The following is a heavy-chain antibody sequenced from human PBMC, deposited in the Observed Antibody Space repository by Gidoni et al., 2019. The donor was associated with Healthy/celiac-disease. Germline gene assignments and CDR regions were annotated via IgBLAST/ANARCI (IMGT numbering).Heavy chain of an antibody. D-gene: IGHD4-17*01. CDR2: ICYDGSNE. V-gene: IGHV3-33*01. CDR1: GCALRSYG. Sequence: QVQLVEAGGGVVQPGRSLRLSGAASGCALRSYGVHWVRPAPGKGLGWVAVICYDGSNEYYADSVKGRFTISRDNSKNSLYLQMNSLRAEDTAVYYCAREGGEYGDYIYYYYMDVWGKGTTVTVSS. CDR3: AREGGEYGDYIYYYYMDV. J-gene: IGHJ6*03.